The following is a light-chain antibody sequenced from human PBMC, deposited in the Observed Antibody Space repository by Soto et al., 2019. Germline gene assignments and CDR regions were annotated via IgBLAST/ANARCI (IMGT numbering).Light chain of an antibody. CDR3: CSYARSSTLV. CDR1: SSDVGSYKF. Sequence: QSVLTQPASVSGSPGQSITISCTGTSSDVGSYKFVSWYQQHPVKAPKLMIYEGSKRPSGVSNRFSGSKSGNTASLTISGLQAEDEADYYCCSYARSSTLVFGGGTKQTVL. CDR2: EGS. J-gene: IGLJ2*01. V-gene: IGLV2-23*01.